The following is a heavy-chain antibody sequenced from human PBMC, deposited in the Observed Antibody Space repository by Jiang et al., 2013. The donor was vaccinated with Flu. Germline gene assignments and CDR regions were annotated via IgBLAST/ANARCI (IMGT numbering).Heavy chain of an antibody. J-gene: IGHJ2*01. Sequence: LEWIGEINHSGSTNYNPSLKSRVTISVDTSKNQFSLKLSSVTAADAAVYYCARGGGAARALYWYFDLWGRGTLVTVSS. CDR2: INHSGST. CDR3: ARGGGAARALYWYFDL. D-gene: IGHD6-6*01. V-gene: IGHV4-34*01.